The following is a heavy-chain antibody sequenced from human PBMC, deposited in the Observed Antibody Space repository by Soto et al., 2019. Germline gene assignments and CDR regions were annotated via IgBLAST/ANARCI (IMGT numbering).Heavy chain of an antibody. Sequence: QVHLVQSGAEVKKPGASVKVSCKGSGYAFTTYGITWVRQAPGQGLDRMGWISAHNGNTNNAQKIQGRVTVTRDTSTSTAYMELRSLRSDDTAVYYCARGRYGDYWGQGALVTVSS. CDR1: GYAFTTYG. CDR3: ARGRYGDY. V-gene: IGHV1-18*01. CDR2: ISAHNGNT. J-gene: IGHJ4*02. D-gene: IGHD1-1*01.